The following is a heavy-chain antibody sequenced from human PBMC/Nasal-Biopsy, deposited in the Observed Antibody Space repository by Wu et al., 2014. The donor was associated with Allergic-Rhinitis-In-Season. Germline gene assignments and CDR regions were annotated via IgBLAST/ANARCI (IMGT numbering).Heavy chain of an antibody. CDR3: ARDPRDNILTGWHYGMDV. V-gene: IGHV4-39*07. J-gene: IGHJ6*02. CDR1: GGSISSSSYY. D-gene: IGHD3-9*01. Sequence: TLSLTCTVSGGSISSSSYYWGWIRQPPGKGLEWIGSIYYSGSTYYNPSLKSRVTISVDTSKNQFSLKLSSVTAADTAVYYCARDPRDNILTGWHYGMDVWGQGTTVTVSS. CDR2: IYYSGST.